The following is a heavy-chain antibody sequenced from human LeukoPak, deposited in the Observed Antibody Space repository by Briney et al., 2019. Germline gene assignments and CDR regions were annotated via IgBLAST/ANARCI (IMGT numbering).Heavy chain of an antibody. CDR2: IYHSGST. V-gene: IGHV4-38-2*02. D-gene: IGHD4-11*01. Sequence: WETLSLTCTVSGYSISSGYYWGWIRQPPGKGLEWIGSIYHSGSTYYNPSLKSRVTISVDTSKNQFSLKLSSVTAADTAVYYCARDQGNYPYWGQGTLVTVSS. J-gene: IGHJ4*02. CDR1: GYSISSGYY. CDR3: ARDQGNYPY.